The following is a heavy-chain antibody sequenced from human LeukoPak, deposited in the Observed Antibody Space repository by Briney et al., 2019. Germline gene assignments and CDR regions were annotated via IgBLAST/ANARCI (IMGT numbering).Heavy chain of an antibody. CDR1: GGSISTTGYY. V-gene: IGHV4-39*07. J-gene: IGHJ4*02. Sequence: SETLSLTCTVSGGSISTTGYYWAWIRQPPGKGLQWIASIYYSGSTNYNPSLKSRVTISVDTSKNQFSLKLSSVTAADTAVYYCARVSDSSGYVDYWGQGTLVTVSS. CDR3: ARVSDSSGYVDY. CDR2: IYYSGST. D-gene: IGHD3-22*01.